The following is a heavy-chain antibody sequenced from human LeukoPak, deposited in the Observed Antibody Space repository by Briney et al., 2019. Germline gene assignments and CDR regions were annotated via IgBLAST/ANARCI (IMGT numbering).Heavy chain of an antibody. V-gene: IGHV4-34*01. CDR2: INHSGST. Sequence: SETLSLACAVYGGSFSGYYWSWIRQPPGKGLEWIGEINHSGSTNYNPSLKSRVTISVDTSKNQFSLKLSSVTAADTAVYYCARLTKNDSGSFRFGKKKRGYMDVWGKGTTVTISS. CDR1: GGSFSGYY. CDR3: ARLTKNDSGSFRFGKKKRGYMDV. J-gene: IGHJ6*03. D-gene: IGHD3-10*01.